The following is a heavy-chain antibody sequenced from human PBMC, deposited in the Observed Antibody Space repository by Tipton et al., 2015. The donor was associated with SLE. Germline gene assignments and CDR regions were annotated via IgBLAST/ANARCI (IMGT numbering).Heavy chain of an antibody. CDR1: GFTFSTYG. Sequence: SLRLSCAASGFTFSTYGLHWVRHAPGKGLEWVAFIRYDGSNEYYADSVKGRFTISRDNSKNTLYLQMNSLRAEDTAVYYCAKGPLCSGGRCPRDHYYYYMDVWGKGTTVTVSS. V-gene: IGHV3-30*02. J-gene: IGHJ6*03. CDR2: IRYDGSNE. D-gene: IGHD2-15*01. CDR3: AKGPLCSGGRCPRDHYYYYMDV.